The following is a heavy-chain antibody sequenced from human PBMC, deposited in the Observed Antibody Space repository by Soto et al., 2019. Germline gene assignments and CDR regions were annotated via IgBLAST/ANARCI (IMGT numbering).Heavy chain of an antibody. CDR2: ISGSGGSK. J-gene: IGHJ4*02. V-gene: IGHV3-23*01. CDR3: AKDGDPPDYGEREYVY. CDR1: GFTFSSYA. D-gene: IGHD4-17*01. Sequence: GGSLRLSCAASGFTFSSYAMSWVRQAPGKGLEWVSAISGSGGSKYYADSVKGRFTISRDNSKNTLYLQMNSLRAEDTAVQYCAKDGDPPDYGEREYVYWGQGTLVTVSS.